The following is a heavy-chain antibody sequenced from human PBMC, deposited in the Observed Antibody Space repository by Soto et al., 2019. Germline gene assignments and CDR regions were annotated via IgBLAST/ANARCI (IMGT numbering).Heavy chain of an antibody. V-gene: IGHV1-18*01. J-gene: IGHJ5*02. CDR2: ISAYNGNT. D-gene: IGHD1-20*01. Sequence: ASVKVSCKASGYTFTSYGISWVRQAPGQGLEWMGWISAYNGNTNYAQKLQGRVTMTTDTSTSTAYTELRSLRSDDTAVYYCARDAYNWNNWFDPWGQGTLVTVSS. CDR3: ARDAYNWNNWFDP. CDR1: GYTFTSYG.